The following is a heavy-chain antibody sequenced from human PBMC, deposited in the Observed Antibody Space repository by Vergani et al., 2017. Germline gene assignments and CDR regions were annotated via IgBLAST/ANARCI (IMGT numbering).Heavy chain of an antibody. CDR1: GYSFSRYW. Sequence: EVPLIQSGTEVRKPGESLEISCKGSGYSFSRYWIAWVRERPGQGLEWMGMIYPGNSETRNIPSFRGQVTMSVDKSISTAYLQWSSLKASDSAMYYCARVYCRGMICAGTDYFYHIDVWGKGTTVTGS. V-gene: IGHV5-51*03. J-gene: IGHJ6*03. CDR2: IYPGNSET. D-gene: IGHD3/OR15-3a*01. CDR3: ARVYCRGMICAGTDYFYHIDV.